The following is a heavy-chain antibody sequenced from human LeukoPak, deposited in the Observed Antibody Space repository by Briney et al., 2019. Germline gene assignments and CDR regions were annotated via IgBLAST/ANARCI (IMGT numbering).Heavy chain of an antibody. J-gene: IGHJ4*02. D-gene: IGHD6-19*01. CDR3: ARFGDGGWLLRTEGDY. V-gene: IGHV1-2*02. CDR1: GYTFTGYY. CDR2: INPNSGGT. Sequence: ASVKVSCKASGYTFTGYYMHWVRQAPGQGLEWMGWINPNSGGTNYAQKFQGRVTMTRDTSISTAYMELSRLRSDDTAVYYCARFGDGGWLLRTEGDYWGQGTLVTVSS.